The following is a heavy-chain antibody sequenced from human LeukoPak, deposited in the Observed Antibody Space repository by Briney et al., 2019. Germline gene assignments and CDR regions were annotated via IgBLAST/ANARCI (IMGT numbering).Heavy chain of an antibody. J-gene: IGHJ4*02. Sequence: GGSLRLSCAASGFTFSNYWMHWVRQAPGKGLVWVSRINSDGSSTNYADSVKGRFTISRDNAKNILYLQMNSLRAEDTAVYYCARVFHLIDHWGQGTLVTVTS. CDR3: ARVFHLIDH. CDR2: INSDGSST. CDR1: GFTFSNYW. V-gene: IGHV3-74*01.